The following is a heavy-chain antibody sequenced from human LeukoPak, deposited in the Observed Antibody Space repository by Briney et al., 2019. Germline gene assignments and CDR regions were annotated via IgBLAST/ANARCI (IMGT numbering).Heavy chain of an antibody. J-gene: IGHJ5*02. D-gene: IGHD7-27*01. V-gene: IGHV4-59*02. CDR1: GASVTDYY. CDR3: TRGHWGLQS. CDR2: IHHSGNS. Sequence: AETLSLTCTVSGASVTDYYGSWLRQSPGKGLEWVSYIHHSGNSDYNPSLRSRVTTSLDTSKNQFSLNLISVTAADTAVYYCTRGHWGLQSWSQGTLVTVSS.